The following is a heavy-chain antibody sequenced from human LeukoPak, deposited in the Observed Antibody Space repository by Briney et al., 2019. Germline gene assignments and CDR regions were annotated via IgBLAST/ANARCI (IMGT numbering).Heavy chain of an antibody. Sequence: GESLKISCKGSGYSFTSHWIGWVRQMPGKGLEWMGIVNPDDSDTIYSPSFQGQVTISADGSITTAYLQWSSLKASDTAMYYCARAGQSRLAYCGGDCFDFDYWGQGTLVTVSS. CDR3: ARAGQSRLAYCGGDCFDFDY. J-gene: IGHJ4*02. V-gene: IGHV5-51*01. CDR2: VNPDDSDT. CDR1: GYSFTSHW. D-gene: IGHD2-21*02.